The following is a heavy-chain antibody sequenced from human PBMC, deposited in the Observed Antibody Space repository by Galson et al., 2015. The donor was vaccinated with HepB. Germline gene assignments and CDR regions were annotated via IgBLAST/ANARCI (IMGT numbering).Heavy chain of an antibody. CDR1: GGTFSSYA. V-gene: IGHV1-69*13. D-gene: IGHD6-19*01. CDR2: IIPIFGTA. J-gene: IGHJ6*02. CDR3: ARDTVAGLYYYYYGMDV. Sequence: SVKVSCKASGGTFSSYAISWVRQAPGQGLEWMGGIIPIFGTANYAQKFQGRVTITADESTSTAYMELSSLRSEDTAVYYCARDTVAGLYYYYYGMDVWGQGTTVTVSS.